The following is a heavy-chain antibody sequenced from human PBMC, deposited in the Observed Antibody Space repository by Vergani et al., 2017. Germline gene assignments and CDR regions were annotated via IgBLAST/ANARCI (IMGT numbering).Heavy chain of an antibody. CDR1: AFTFSTSA. D-gene: IGHD6-19*01. CDR2: ISDSGGST. CDR3: AKDWQWPIFDY. J-gene: IGHJ4*02. V-gene: IGHV3-23*01. Sequence: EVQLLESGGGLVQPGGSLRLSCSASAFTFSTSAMSWVRQAPGKGLEWVSIISDSGGSTYYADSVKGRFTISRDNSRNTLHLQMTSLRAEDTAVYYCAKDWQWPIFDYWGQGTLVTVSS.